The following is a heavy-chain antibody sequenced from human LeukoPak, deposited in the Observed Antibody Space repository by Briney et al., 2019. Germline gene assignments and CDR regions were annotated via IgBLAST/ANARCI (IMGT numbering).Heavy chain of an antibody. CDR3: ASDEATYYYDSSGYRY. CDR1: GGSISSYY. V-gene: IGHV4-59*12. Sequence: SETLSLTCTVSGGSISSYYWSWIRQPPGKGLEGVGYIYYSGSTNYNPSLKSRVTISVDTSKNQFSLKLSSVTAADTAVYYCASDEATYYYDSSGYRYWGQGTLVTVSS. J-gene: IGHJ4*02. CDR2: IYYSGST. D-gene: IGHD3-22*01.